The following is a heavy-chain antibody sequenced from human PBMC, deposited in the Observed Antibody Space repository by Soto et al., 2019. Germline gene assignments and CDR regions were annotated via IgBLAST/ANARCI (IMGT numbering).Heavy chain of an antibody. CDR2: IWYDGSNK. CDR3: ARDPDNWNYGSIDY. D-gene: IGHD1-7*01. V-gene: IGHV3-33*01. J-gene: IGHJ4*02. Sequence: PGGSLRLSCAASGFTFSSYGMHWVRQAPGKGLEWVAVIWYDGSNKYYADSVKGRFTISRDNSKNTLYLQMNSLRAEDTAVYYCARDPDNWNYGSIDYWGQGTLVTVSS. CDR1: GFTFSSYG.